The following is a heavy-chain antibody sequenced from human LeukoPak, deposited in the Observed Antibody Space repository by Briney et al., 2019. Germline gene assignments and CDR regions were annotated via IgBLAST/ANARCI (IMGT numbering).Heavy chain of an antibody. D-gene: IGHD5-18*01. V-gene: IGHV3-30-3*01. Sequence: GGSLRLSCAASGFTFSSYAMHWVRQAPGKGLEWVAVISYDGSNRYYADSVKGRFTISRDNSKNTLYLQMNSLRAEDTAVYYCVRGITALYYYGMDVWGQGTTVTVSS. J-gene: IGHJ6*02. CDR3: VRGITALYYYGMDV. CDR1: GFTFSSYA. CDR2: ISYDGSNR.